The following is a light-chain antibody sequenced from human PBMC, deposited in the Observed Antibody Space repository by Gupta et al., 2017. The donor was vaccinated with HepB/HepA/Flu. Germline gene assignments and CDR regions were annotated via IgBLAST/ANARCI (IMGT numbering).Light chain of an antibody. CDR1: SRDIGAYDS. V-gene: IGLV2-14*03. CDR3: SSFTSTLTLVV. CDR2: AVA. J-gene: IGLJ2*01. Sequence: QSALPQPASVSGSPGQSITIPCTGTSRDIGAYDSVSWYQQYPGKAPKLLIYAVAARPSGISTRFSGSKSGNTASLTISGLQTEDEAAYFCSSFTSTLTLVVFGGGTKLTVL.